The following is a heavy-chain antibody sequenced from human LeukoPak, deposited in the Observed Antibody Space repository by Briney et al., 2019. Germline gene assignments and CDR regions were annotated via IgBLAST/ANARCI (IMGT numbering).Heavy chain of an antibody. CDR1: GFSVGSNY. D-gene: IGHD4/OR15-4a*01. J-gene: IGHJ4*02. V-gene: IGHV3-53*01. Sequence: PGGSLRLSCAASGFSVGSNYMTWVRQAPGKGLEWVSFIYSGVGPHYSDSVKGRFTIFRDDSKNTLYLQMNSLRAEDTAVYYCARRAGAYSHPYDYWGQGTLVTVSS. CDR2: IYSGVGP. CDR3: ARRAGAYSHPYDY.